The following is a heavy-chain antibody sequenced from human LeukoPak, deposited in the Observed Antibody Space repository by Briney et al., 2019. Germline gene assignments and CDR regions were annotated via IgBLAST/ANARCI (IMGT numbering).Heavy chain of an antibody. CDR2: ISARGSDA. V-gene: IGHV3-11*01. CDR3: VREHTQRGL. D-gene: IGHD1-1*01. J-gene: IGHJ1*01. Sequence: PGGSLRLSCSASGFTFSDYYMGWIRQGPGMGLEWVSYISARGSDAYYAGPVRGRFTISRDNAKNSMYLHMNSLRVEDTAVYYCVREHTQRGLWGQGTLVSVSS. CDR1: GFTFSDYY.